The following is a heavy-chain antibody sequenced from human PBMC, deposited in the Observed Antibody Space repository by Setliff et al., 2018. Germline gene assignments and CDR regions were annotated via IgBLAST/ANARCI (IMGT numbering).Heavy chain of an antibody. V-gene: IGHV1-46*01. D-gene: IGHD6-19*01. J-gene: IGHJ4*02. CDR1: GYTFTSYY. CDR2: INPSGGST. Sequence: ASVKVSCKASGYTFTSYYMHWVRQAPGQGLEWMGIINPSGGSTSYAQKFQGRVTMTRDTSTSTVYMELSSLRSEDTAVYYCVRSSAPQVVLAADFDFWGQGTPVTVSS. CDR3: VRSSAPQVVLAADFDF.